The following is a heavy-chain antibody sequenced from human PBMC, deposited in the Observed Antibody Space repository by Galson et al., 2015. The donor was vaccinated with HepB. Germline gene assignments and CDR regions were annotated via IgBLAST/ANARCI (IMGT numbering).Heavy chain of an antibody. CDR1: GFIFRHHA. J-gene: IGHJ5*02. Sequence: SLRLSCAGSGFIFRHHAMAWIRQAPGKGLEWVSGINGRGSTRSYSDAVKGRFSISRDNSKDTVFLQMDNLRPEDTAVYYCVREGAWFGGDWFDPWGQGALVTVS. CDR3: VREGAWFGGDWFDP. V-gene: IGHV3-23*01. CDR2: INGRGSTR. D-gene: IGHD3-16*01.